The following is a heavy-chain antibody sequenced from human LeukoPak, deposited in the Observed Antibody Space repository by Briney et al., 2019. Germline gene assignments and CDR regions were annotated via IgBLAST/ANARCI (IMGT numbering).Heavy chain of an antibody. D-gene: IGHD3-22*01. CDR2: IYSGGST. CDR3: ARVSYYDSSGYYFLSYVDY. Sequence: PGGSLRLSCAASGFTVSSNYMSWVRQAPGKGLEWVSVIYSGGSTYYADSVRGRFTISRDKSKNTLYLQMNSLGAEDTAVYYCARVSYYDSSGYYFLSYVDYWGQGTLVTVSS. J-gene: IGHJ4*02. CDR1: GFTVSSNY. V-gene: IGHV3-53*01.